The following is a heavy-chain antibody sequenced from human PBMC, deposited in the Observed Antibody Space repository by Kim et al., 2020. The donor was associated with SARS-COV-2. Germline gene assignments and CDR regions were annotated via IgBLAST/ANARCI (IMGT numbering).Heavy chain of an antibody. Sequence: GGSLRLSCAASGFTFRMYALTWVRQAPGKGLEWVSSITDTGDNTYSAAWGRLTISRNNSKSSLYLELNRMIAEDTAIYYCARAGLGSLDGQPNDFWGHGTLVTVSS. CDR3: ARAGLGSLDGQPNDF. D-gene: IGHD6-19*01. CDR1: GFTFRMYA. V-gene: IGHV3-23*01. J-gene: IGHJ4*01. CDR2: ITDTGDNT.